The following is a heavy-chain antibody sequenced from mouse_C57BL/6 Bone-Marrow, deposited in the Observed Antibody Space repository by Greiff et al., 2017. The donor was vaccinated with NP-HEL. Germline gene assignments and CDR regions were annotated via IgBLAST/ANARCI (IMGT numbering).Heavy chain of an antibody. D-gene: IGHD2-1*01. J-gene: IGHJ2*01. CDR3: ARALYYGHFDY. Sequence: EVQVVESGGGLVKPGGSLKLSCAASGFTFSSYAMSWVRQTPEKRLEWVATISDGGSYTYYPDNVKGRFTISRDNAKNNLYLQMSHLKSEDTAMYYCARALYYGHFDYWGQGTTLTVSS. V-gene: IGHV5-4*01. CDR1: GFTFSSYA. CDR2: ISDGGSYT.